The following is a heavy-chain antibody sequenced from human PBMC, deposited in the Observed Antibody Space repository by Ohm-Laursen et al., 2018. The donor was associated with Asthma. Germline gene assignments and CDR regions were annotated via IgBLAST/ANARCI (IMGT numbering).Heavy chain of an antibody. CDR2: ISSTGSTI. Sequence: SLRLSCAASGFTFSHYYMSWIRQAPGKGLEWVSYISSTGSTIYYADSVKGRFTISRDNAKNSLYLQMNSLRAEDTAVYYCARGRNLITIFGVVVQGPPDYWGQGTLVTVSS. D-gene: IGHD3-3*01. V-gene: IGHV3-11*01. CDR1: GFTFSHYY. CDR3: ARGRNLITIFGVVVQGPPDY. J-gene: IGHJ4*02.